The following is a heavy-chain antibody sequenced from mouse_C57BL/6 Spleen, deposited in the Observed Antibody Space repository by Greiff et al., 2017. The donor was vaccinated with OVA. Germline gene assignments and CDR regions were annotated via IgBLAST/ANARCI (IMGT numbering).Heavy chain of an antibody. CDR2: ISNLAYSI. CDR3: ARVATNWDYFDY. V-gene: IGHV5-15*01. J-gene: IGHJ2*01. CDR1: GFTFSDYG. D-gene: IGHD4-1*01. Sequence: EVQRVESGGGLVQPGGSLKLSCAASGFTFSDYGMAWVRQAPRKGPEWVAFISNLAYSIYYADTVTGRFTISRENAKNTLYLEMSSLRSEDTAMYYCARVATNWDYFDYWGQGTTLTVSS.